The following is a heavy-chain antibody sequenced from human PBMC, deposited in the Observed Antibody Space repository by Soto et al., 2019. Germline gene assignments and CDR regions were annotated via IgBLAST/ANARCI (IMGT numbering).Heavy chain of an antibody. V-gene: IGHV1-18*04. CDR1: GYTFTSYG. CDR3: AASVNVWGSYFHGRGMDV. Sequence: GASVKVSCKASGYTFTSYGISWVRQAPGQGLEWMGWISAYNGNTNYAQKLQGRVTMTTDTSTSTAYMELRSLRSDDTAVYYCAASVNVWGSYFHGRGMDVWGQGTTVTVSS. J-gene: IGHJ6*02. CDR2: ISAYNGNT. D-gene: IGHD3-16*01.